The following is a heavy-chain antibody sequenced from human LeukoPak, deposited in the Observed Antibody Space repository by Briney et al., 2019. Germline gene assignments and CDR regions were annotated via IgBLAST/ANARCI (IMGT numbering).Heavy chain of an antibody. Sequence: PGGSLRLSCAASGFTFSSYGMHWVRQAPGKGLEWVAFIRYDGSNKYYADSVKGRFTISRDNSKNTLYLQMNSLRAEDTAVYYCAKDGHSGIAAAGILGEDYWGQGTLVTVSS. J-gene: IGHJ4*02. V-gene: IGHV3-30*02. CDR1: GFTFSSYG. CDR3: AKDGHSGIAAAGILGEDY. CDR2: IRYDGSNK. D-gene: IGHD6-13*01.